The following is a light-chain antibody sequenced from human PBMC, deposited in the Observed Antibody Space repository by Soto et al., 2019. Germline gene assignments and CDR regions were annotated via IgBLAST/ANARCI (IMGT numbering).Light chain of an antibody. V-gene: IGKV1-39*01. Sequence: DIQMTQYPSALSASVGDRVTIACRASQSISTYLNWYQQRLRKDPKVMIYAASNLQCGVPSRFSGSGSGTDFTLTISSLQPEDIATYYCQQGYSNPTSYGQGTRLEI. CDR1: QSISTY. CDR2: AAS. CDR3: QQGYSNPTS. J-gene: IGKJ5*01.